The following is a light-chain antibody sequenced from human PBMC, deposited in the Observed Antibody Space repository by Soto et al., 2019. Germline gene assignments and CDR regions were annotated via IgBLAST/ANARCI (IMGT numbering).Light chain of an antibody. Sequence: AIRMTQSPSSLSASTGDRVTITCRASQGISSYLAWYQQKPGKAPKLLIYAASTLQSGVPSRFSGSGSGTDFTLTIRCLQSEDFATYYCQQYYSYPPWTFGQGNKVEIK. V-gene: IGKV1-8*01. CDR2: AAS. CDR3: QQYYSYPPWT. CDR1: QGISSY. J-gene: IGKJ1*01.